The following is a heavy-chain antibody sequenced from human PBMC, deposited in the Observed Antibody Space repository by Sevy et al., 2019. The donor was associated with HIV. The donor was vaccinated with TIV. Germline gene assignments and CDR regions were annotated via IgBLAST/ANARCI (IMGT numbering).Heavy chain of an antibody. Sequence: GGSLRLSCAASGFSVSGSYMTWVRQTPGRGLEWVSVIYTVARTYYADSVKGRFTISRDESPNSLNLHLNSLTAEDMSVYYSVIGVKWLDFDYRGQGMLDTVSS. CDR2: IYTVART. J-gene: IGHJ4*02. CDR3: VIGVKWLDFDY. CDR1: GFSVSGSY. D-gene: IGHD5-12*01. V-gene: IGHV3-66*02.